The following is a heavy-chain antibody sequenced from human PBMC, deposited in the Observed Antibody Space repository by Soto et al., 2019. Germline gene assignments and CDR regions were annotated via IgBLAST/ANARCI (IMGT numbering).Heavy chain of an antibody. CDR2: ISAYSDRT. CDR1: GYTFTNYA. V-gene: IGHV1-18*04. J-gene: IGHJ6*02. CDR3: ARDRDYYYDNRVKYHYRYAMDV. D-gene: IGHD3-22*01. Sequence: QVQLVQSGTEVKKPGASVKVSCKASGYTFTNYAISWVRQAPGQGLEWMGWISAYSDRTNYAQNLQGRVTMTTDTTTSTAYTEVRKLSSHDTAVYYFARDRDYYYDNRVKYHYRYAMDVWGQGTTITIS.